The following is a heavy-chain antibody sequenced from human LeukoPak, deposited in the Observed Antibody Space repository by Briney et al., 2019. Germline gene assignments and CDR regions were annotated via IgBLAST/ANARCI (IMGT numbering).Heavy chain of an antibody. CDR3: ARGTDVAPQAAGFDY. Sequence: ASVKVSCKASGYTFTSYGITWVRQAPGQGLEWMGWISTYNDNTNYAQKLQGRVTMTTDTSTSTAYMELRSLRSDDTAVYYCARGTDVAPQAAGFDYWGQGTLVTVSS. CDR1: GYTFTSYG. D-gene: IGHD6-13*01. J-gene: IGHJ4*02. CDR2: ISTYNDNT. V-gene: IGHV1-18*01.